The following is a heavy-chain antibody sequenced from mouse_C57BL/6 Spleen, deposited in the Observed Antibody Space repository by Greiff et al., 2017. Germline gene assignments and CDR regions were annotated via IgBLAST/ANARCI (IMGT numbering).Heavy chain of an antibody. D-gene: IGHD3-1*01. V-gene: IGHV1-50*01. J-gene: IGHJ2*01. CDR3: ASSSGYFDY. Sequence: VQLQQPGAELVKPGASVKLSCKASGYTFTSYWMQWVKQRPGQGLEWIGEIDPSDSYTNYNQKFKGKATLTVDTSSSTAYMQLSSLTSEDSAVYYCASSSGYFDYWGQGTTLTVSS. CDR1: GYTFTSYW. CDR2: IDPSDSYT.